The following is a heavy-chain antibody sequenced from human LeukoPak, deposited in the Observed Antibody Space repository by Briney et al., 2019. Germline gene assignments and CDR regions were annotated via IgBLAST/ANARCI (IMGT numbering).Heavy chain of an antibody. CDR3: ARALYGGNRDY. CDR1: GFTFSSYW. CDR2: INHNGNVN. J-gene: IGHJ4*02. Sequence: GGSLRLSCAASGFTFSSYWMNWARQAPGKGLEWVASINHNGNVNYYVDSVKGRFTISRDNAKNSLYLQMSNLRAEDTAVYYCARALYGGNRDYWGQGTLVTVSS. D-gene: IGHD4-23*01. V-gene: IGHV3-7*03.